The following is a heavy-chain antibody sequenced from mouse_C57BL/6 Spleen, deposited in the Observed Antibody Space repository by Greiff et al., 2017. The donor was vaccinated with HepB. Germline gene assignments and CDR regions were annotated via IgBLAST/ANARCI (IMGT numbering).Heavy chain of an antibody. Sequence: QVQLQQPGAELVKPGASVKLSCKASGYTFTGYWMQWVKQRPGRGLEWIGEIDPSDGYTNYNQKFKGKATLTVDTSSSRAYMQLSSLTSEDSAVYYCARYGSTYFYFDYWGQGTTLTVSS. CDR3: ARYGSTYFYFDY. V-gene: IGHV1-50*01. J-gene: IGHJ2*01. CDR2: IDPSDGYT. D-gene: IGHD1-1*01. CDR1: GYTFTGYW.